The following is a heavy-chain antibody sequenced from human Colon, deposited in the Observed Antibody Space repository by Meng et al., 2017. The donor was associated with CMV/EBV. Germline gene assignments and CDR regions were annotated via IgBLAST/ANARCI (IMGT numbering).Heavy chain of an antibody. CDR1: GYAFTSYY. V-gene: IGHV1-46*01. CDR2: INPSGGST. Sequence: SCKKSGYAFTSYYVHWVRPAPGQGLEWLGFINPSGGSTTYSQKFQGRVTMTSDTSTSTVYMELSGLRSEDTAVYYCARKGLSGLRYWGQGTLVTVSS. D-gene: IGHD3-16*01. J-gene: IGHJ4*02. CDR3: ARKGLSGLRY.